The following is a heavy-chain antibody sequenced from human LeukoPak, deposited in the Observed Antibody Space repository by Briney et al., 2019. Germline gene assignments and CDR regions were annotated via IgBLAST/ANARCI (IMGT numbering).Heavy chain of an antibody. J-gene: IGHJ4*02. D-gene: IGHD4-11*01. CDR3: ARDLTTLTY. CDR1: GFTFSDYF. Sequence: GGSLRLSCAASGFTFSDYFMNWVRDAPGKGLEWVSSISNGSDHIYYADSVQGRFTISRDNAKNLVYLQMEGLRVEDTAAYFCARDLTTLTYWGQGTLVTVSS. V-gene: IGHV3-21*06. CDR2: ISNGSDHI.